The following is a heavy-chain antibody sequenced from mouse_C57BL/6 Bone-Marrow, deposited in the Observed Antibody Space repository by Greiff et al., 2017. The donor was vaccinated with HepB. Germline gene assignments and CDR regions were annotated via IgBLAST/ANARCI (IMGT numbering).Heavy chain of an antibody. CDR3: ARGPFITPRAYFDV. CDR1: GYAFSSSW. V-gene: IGHV1-82*01. Sequence: QVQLKESGPELVKPGASVKISCKASGYAFSSSWMNWVKQRPGKGLEWIGRIYPGDGDTNYNGKFKGKATLTADKSSSTAYMQLSSLTSEDSAVYYCARGPFITPRAYFDVWGTGTTVTVSS. CDR2: IYPGDGDT. J-gene: IGHJ1*03. D-gene: IGHD1-1*01.